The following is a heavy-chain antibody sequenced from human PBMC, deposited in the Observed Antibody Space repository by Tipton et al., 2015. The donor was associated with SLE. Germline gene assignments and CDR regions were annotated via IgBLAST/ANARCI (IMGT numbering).Heavy chain of an antibody. D-gene: IGHD2-15*01. J-gene: IGHJ3*02. CDR1: GGSFSGYY. V-gene: IGHV4-34*01. Sequence: TLSLTCAVYGGSFSGYYWSWIRQSPGKGLEWIGEINHSGSTNYNPSPKSRVTISVDTSKNQFSLKLSSVTAADTAVYYCARGLGVVVAVAFDTWGQGTMVTVSS. CDR3: ARGLGVVVAVAFDT. CDR2: INHSGST.